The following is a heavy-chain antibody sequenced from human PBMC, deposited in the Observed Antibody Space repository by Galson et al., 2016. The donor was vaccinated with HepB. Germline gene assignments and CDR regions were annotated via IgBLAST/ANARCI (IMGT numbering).Heavy chain of an antibody. CDR3: ARADMRSRGRDAMDV. CDR1: GFIFRRYA. V-gene: IGHV3-30*01. D-gene: IGHD2-15*01. J-gene: IGHJ6*02. Sequence: SLRLSCAASGFIFRRYAFHWVRQAPGKGLEWLAVLSYDGSGEYYSDSVKGRFTISRDNSKNTLYLQMNSLRPDDTAVYYCARADMRSRGRDAMDVWGQGTTVTVSS. CDR2: LSYDGSGE.